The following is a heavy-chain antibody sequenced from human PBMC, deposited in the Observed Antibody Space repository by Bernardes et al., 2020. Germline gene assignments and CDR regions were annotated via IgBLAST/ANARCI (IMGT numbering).Heavy chain of an antibody. CDR3: ARHGEGVPAAMYGMDV. D-gene: IGHD2-2*01. CDR1: GGSISSSSYY. V-gene: IGHV4-39*01. J-gene: IGHJ6*04. Sequence: SETLSLTCTVSGGSISSSSYYWGWIRQPPGKGLEWIGSIYYSGSTYYNPSLKSRVTISVDTSKNQFSLKLSSVTAADTAVYYCARHGEGVPAAMYGMDVWGKGTTVTVSS. CDR2: IYYSGST.